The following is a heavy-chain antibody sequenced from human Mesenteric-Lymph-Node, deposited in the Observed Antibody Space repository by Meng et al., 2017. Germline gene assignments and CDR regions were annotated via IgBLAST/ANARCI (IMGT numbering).Heavy chain of an antibody. CDR2: IYPGDSDT. CDR1: GYSFTSYW. CDR3: ARSQAYVTNEGSLGYYFDY. J-gene: IGHJ4*02. D-gene: IGHD4-17*01. V-gene: IGHV5-51*01. Sequence: GESLKISCKGSGYSFTSYWIGWVRQMPGKGLEWMGIIYPGDSDTRYSPSFQGQVTISADKSISTAYLQWSSLKASDTAMYYCARSQAYVTNEGSLGYYFDYWGQGTLVTVSS.